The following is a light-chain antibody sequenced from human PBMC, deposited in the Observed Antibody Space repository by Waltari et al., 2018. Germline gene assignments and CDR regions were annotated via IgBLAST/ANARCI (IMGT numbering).Light chain of an antibody. Sequence: IQMTQSPSALSASVGDRVTISCRASQNIYSNLAWYQQKPGKAPKLLIYAASSLQSGIPSRFSGSGSGTDFTPTISSLQPEDSAAYYCQHYYDNPYSFGQGTKVEIK. J-gene: IGKJ2*03. V-gene: IGKV1-6*01. CDR2: AAS. CDR3: QHYYDNPYS. CDR1: QNIYSN.